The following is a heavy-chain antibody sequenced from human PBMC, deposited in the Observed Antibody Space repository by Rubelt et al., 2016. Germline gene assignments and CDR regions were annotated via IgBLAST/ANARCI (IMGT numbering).Heavy chain of an antibody. V-gene: IGHV4-4*02. CDR1: GSISSTNW. CDR3: ARGQSYSSGWYTPLGY. D-gene: IGHD6-19*01. J-gene: IGHJ4*02. CDR2: IYHSGTT. Sequence: GSISSTNWWSWARQPPGKGLEWIGEIYHSGTTNYNPSLTSIVTISVDTSKNQFSLKLSSVTAADTALYYCARGQSYSSGWYTPLGYWGQGTLVTVSS.